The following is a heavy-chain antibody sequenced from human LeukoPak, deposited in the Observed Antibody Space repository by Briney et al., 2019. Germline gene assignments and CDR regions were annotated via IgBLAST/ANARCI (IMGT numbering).Heavy chain of an antibody. CDR1: GDSISSRNSY. D-gene: IGHD5-24*01. J-gene: IGHJ6*02. Sequence: PSETLSLTCSVSGDSISSRNSYWCWIRQSPGKGLEWIGSMYYSGNTYYNPSLKSRVTISVDTSKNQFSLKLSSVTAADTAVYYCARDRDGEAPVYYYGMDVWGQGTTVTVSS. CDR2: MYYSGNT. V-gene: IGHV4-39*07. CDR3: ARDRDGEAPVYYYGMDV.